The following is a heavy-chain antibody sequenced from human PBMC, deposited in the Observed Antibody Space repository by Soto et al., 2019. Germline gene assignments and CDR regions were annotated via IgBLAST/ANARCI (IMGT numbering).Heavy chain of an antibody. V-gene: IGHV3-7*04. CDR2: IKRDGTVT. J-gene: IGHJ3*01. D-gene: IGHD2-21*01. CDR1: GFTFSAFW. Sequence: EVQLVESGGGLVQPGESLRLSCAASGFTFSAFWMTWLRQAPGKGLEWVANIKRDGTVTHYGDSVEGRCTLSRDNAQNALVLELNSLRPEDTAMYYCARDLSPPGEFFYDAVDVWGQGTFVTVSS. CDR3: ARDLSPPGEFFYDAVDV.